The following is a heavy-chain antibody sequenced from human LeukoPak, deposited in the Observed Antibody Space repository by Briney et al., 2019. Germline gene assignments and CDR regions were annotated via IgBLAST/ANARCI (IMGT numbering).Heavy chain of an antibody. V-gene: IGHV3-9*03. CDR3: AKEGSYGDYESSFDY. Sequence: PAGSLRLSCAAAGFTFDDYAMHWVRHAPGKGLEWVSGISWDSGSIVYADSGKGRFTIYRDNANNSLYLQMNSLRAEDMALYYCAKEGSYGDYESSFDYWGQGTLVTVSS. J-gene: IGHJ4*02. CDR2: ISWDSGSI. CDR1: GFTFDDYA. D-gene: IGHD4-17*01.